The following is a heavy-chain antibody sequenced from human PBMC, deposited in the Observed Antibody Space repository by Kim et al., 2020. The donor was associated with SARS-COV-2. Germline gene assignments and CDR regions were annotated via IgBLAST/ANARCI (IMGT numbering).Heavy chain of an antibody. Sequence: GGSLRLSCVASGFIFSNYALSWVRQAPGKGLEWVSAISGRGDTTYYADSIEGRFAISRDNSKNTLHLQMNSLSAEDTAEYYCAKGVTLVRGVIDYHHYYGMDVWGETTTVTVSS. CDR3: AKGVTLVRGVIDYHHYYGMDV. CDR1: GFIFSNYA. D-gene: IGHD3-10*01. CDR2: ISGRGDTT. V-gene: IGHV3-23*01. J-gene: IGHJ6*04.